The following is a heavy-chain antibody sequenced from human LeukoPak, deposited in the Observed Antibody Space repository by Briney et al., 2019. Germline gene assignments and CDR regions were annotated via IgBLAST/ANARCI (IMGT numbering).Heavy chain of an antibody. V-gene: IGHV3-53*01. CDR1: GFTVSSNY. CDR3: ARDRDSGSYYDFDY. D-gene: IGHD1-26*01. J-gene: IGHJ4*02. CDR2: IYSGGST. Sequence: GGSLRLSCAASGFTVSSNYMSWVRQAPGKGLEGVSVIYSGGSTYYADSVKGRFTISRDNSKNTLYLQMNSLRAEDTAVYYCARDRDSGSYYDFDYWGQGTLVTVSS.